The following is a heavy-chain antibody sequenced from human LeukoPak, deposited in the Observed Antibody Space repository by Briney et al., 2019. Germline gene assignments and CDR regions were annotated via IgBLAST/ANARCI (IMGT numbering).Heavy chain of an antibody. CDR1: GFTFTSYN. V-gene: IGHV3-21*06. CDR3: ARDPYSGNYGAYYYYYMDV. D-gene: IGHD1-26*01. CDR2: ITSSSSYI. Sequence: PGGSLRLSCAASGFTFTSYNMNWVRQAPGKGLEWVASITSSSSYIYYADSVKGRFTISRDNAKNSLYLQMDSLRVEDTAVYYCARDPYSGNYGAYYYYYMDVWGKGTTVTISS. J-gene: IGHJ6*03.